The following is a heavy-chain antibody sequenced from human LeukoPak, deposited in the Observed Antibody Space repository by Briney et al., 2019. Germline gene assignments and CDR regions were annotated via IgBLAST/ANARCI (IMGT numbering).Heavy chain of an antibody. V-gene: IGHV1-69*02. J-gene: IGHJ4*02. CDR2: IIPILGIA. D-gene: IGHD1-26*01. Sequence: SVKVSRKASGGTFSSYTISWVRQAPGQGLEWMGRIIPILGIANYAQKFQGRVTITADKSTSTAYMEPSSLRSEDTAVYYCARAGLYSGSYFDYWGQGTLVTVSS. CDR3: ARAGLYSGSYFDY. CDR1: GGTFSSYT.